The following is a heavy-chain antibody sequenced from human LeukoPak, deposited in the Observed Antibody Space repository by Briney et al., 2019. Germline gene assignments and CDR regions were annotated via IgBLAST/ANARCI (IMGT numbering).Heavy chain of an antibody. J-gene: IGHJ4*02. D-gene: IGHD1-26*01. V-gene: IGHV3-30*18. CDR1: GFTFSSYG. Sequence: GGSLRLSCAASGFTFSSYGMHWVRQAPGKGLEWVAVISYDGSNKYYADSVKGRFTISRDNSKNTLYLQMNGLRAEDTAVYYCAKASGSFDYWGQGTLVTVSS. CDR3: AKASGSFDY. CDR2: ISYDGSNK.